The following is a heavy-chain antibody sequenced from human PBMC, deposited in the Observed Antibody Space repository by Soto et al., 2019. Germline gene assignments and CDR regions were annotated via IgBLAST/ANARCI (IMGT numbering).Heavy chain of an antibody. CDR1: GYTFTSYD. Sequence: QVQLVQSGAEVKKPGASVKVSCKASGYTFTSYDINWVRQATGQGLEWMGWMNPNSGNTGYAQKFQGRVTTTSNTSIRTPSMELSSLTPEDTAVYYCARTLYGDNVDYWGQGTLVTVSS. J-gene: IGHJ4*02. V-gene: IGHV1-8*01. CDR3: ARTLYGDNVDY. CDR2: MNPNSGNT. D-gene: IGHD4-17*01.